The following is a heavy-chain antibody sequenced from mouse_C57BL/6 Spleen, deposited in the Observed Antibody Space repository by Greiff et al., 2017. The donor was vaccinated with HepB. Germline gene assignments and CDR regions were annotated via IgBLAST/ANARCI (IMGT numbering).Heavy chain of an antibody. J-gene: IGHJ2*01. D-gene: IGHD1-3*01. CDR1: GYAFRSSW. CDR3: ARSSKGDFDY. CDR2: IYPGDGDT. V-gene: IGHV1-82*01. Sequence: VQLVESGPELVKPGASVKISCKASGYAFRSSWMNWVKQRPGKGLEWIGRIYPGDGDTNYNGKFKGKATLTADKSSSTAYMQLSSLTSEDSAVYFCARSSKGDFDYWGQGTTLTVSS.